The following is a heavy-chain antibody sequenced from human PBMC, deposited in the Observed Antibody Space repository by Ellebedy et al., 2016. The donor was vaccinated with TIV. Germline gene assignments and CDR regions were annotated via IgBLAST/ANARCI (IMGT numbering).Heavy chain of an antibody. CDR2: IWYDGTTK. CDR1: GFTFGGYG. D-gene: IGHD6-13*01. Sequence: GESLKISCATSGFTFGGYGIHWVRQAPVTGLEWVSVIWYDGTTKYYIDSVKGRFSISRDSSKNTVDLQMNSLRVEDTAVYYCARDQGYSSSWLTDWGQGTLVTVSS. V-gene: IGHV3-33*01. CDR3: ARDQGYSSSWLTD. J-gene: IGHJ4*02.